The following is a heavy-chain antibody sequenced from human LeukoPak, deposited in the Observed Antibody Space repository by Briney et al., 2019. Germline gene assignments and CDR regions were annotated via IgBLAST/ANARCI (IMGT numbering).Heavy chain of an antibody. CDR1: GGSISSNNYF. D-gene: IGHD3-3*01. CDR2: IYDSGCT. Sequence: PSETLSLTCTVSGGSISSNNYFWGWIRQPPGKGLEWIGSIYDSGCTYYNPSLKSRVTISVDTSKNQFSLKLNSVTAADTAMYYCQSRFLEWLLDYWGQGTLVTVSS. V-gene: IGHV4-39*01. J-gene: IGHJ4*02. CDR3: QSRFLEWLLDY.